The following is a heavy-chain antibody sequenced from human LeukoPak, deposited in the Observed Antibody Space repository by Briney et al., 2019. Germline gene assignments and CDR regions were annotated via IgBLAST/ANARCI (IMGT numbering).Heavy chain of an antibody. V-gene: IGHV4-34*12. D-gene: IGHD2-2*01. Sequence: SSETLSLTCAVYGGSFSGYYWSWIRQPPGKGLEWIGEIIHSGSTNYNPSLKSQVTISVDTSKNQFSLKLSSVTAADTAVYYCARVRSIVVVPANTRFDYWGQGTLVTVSS. CDR2: IIHSGST. CDR1: GGSFSGYY. J-gene: IGHJ4*02. CDR3: ARVRSIVVVPANTRFDY.